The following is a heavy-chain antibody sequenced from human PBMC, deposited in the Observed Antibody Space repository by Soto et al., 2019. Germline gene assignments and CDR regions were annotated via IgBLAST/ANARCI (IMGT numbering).Heavy chain of an antibody. CDR1: GFTLNNYG. J-gene: IGHJ3*02. D-gene: IGHD3-10*01. V-gene: IGHV3-33*01. Sequence: QVQLVESGGGVVQPGRSLRLSCAASGFTLNNYGMNWVRQAPGKGLEWVALIWYDGSNIYYGDSVKGRFTISRDNSNNTLFLQMSSLRAEDTALYYCARDLRTGMGAFDIWGQGTMVTVSS. CDR2: IWYDGSNI. CDR3: ARDLRTGMGAFDI.